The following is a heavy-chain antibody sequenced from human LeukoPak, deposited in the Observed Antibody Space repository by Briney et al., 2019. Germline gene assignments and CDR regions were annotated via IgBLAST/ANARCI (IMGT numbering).Heavy chain of an antibody. J-gene: IGHJ4*02. V-gene: IGHV3-21*01. CDR1: GFTFSSYS. D-gene: IGHD3-10*01. Sequence: GGSLRLSCAASGFTFSSYSMNWVRQAPGKGLEWVSSISSSSSYIYYADSVKGRFTISRDNAKNSLYLQMNSLRAEDTAVYYCARVNVVVPRYYYGSGIRVYYFDYWGQGTLVTVSS. CDR3: ARVNVVVPRYYYGSGIRVYYFDY. CDR2: ISSSSSYI.